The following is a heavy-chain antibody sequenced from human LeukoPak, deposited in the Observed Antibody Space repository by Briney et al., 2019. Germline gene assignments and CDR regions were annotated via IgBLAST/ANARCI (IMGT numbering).Heavy chain of an antibody. V-gene: IGHV3-23*01. J-gene: IGHJ4*02. CDR1: GFNFCSYA. D-gene: IGHD5-24*01. Sequence: PGGSLRLSCAASGFNFCSYAMRWVRQAPGKGLELVSAISGSGGSTYYADSVKGRFTISRDNSKNTLYLQMNSLRAEDTAVYYCANEASRDGYNSGYWGQGTLVTVSS. CDR3: ANEASRDGYNSGY. CDR2: ISGSGGST.